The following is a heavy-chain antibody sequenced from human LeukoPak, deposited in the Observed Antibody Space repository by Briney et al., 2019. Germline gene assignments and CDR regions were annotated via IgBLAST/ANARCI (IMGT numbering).Heavy chain of an antibody. Sequence: PSETLSLTCTVSGGSISSSSYYWGWIRQPPGKGLEWIGSIYYSGSTYYNPSLKSRVTISVDTSKNQFSLKLSSVTAADTAVYYCACIAAAPGGDAFDIWGQGTMVTVSS. CDR1: GGSISSSSYY. CDR3: ACIAAAPGGDAFDI. V-gene: IGHV4-39*01. D-gene: IGHD6-13*01. CDR2: IYYSGST. J-gene: IGHJ3*02.